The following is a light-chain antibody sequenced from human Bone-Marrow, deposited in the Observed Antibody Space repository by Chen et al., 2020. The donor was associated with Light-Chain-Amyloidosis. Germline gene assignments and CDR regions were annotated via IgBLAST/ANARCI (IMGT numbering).Light chain of an antibody. Sequence: QSALTQPASVPRSPGPSITISCTGTSSDVGGDNHVSWYQQHPDKAPKLMIYEVTNRPSWVPDRFSCSKSDNTASLTISGLQTEDEADYFCSSYTITNTLVFGSGTRVTVL. CDR2: EVT. V-gene: IGLV2-14*01. J-gene: IGLJ1*01. CDR3: SSYTITNTLV. CDR1: SSDVGGDNH.